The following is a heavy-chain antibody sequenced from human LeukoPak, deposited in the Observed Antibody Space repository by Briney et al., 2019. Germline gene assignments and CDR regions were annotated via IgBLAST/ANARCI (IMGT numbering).Heavy chain of an antibody. V-gene: IGHV4-34*01. CDR2: INHSGST. CDR3: AIFGVVINY. J-gene: IGHJ4*02. D-gene: IGHD3-3*01. CDR1: GGSFSGYY. Sequence: SETLSLTCAVYGGSFSGYYWSWIRQPPGKGLEWIGEINHSGSTNYNPSLKSRVTISVDTAKNQFSLKLRSVTAADTAVYYCAIFGVVINYWGQGTLVTVSS.